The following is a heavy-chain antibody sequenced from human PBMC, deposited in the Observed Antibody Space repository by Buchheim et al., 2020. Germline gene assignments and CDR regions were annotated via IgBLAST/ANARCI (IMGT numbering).Heavy chain of an antibody. CDR1: GGSISSGDYY. V-gene: IGHV4-30-4*01. CDR3: AREWKYYYDSSGYGRERLDAFDI. D-gene: IGHD3-22*01. CDR2: IYYSGST. J-gene: IGHJ3*02. Sequence: QVQLQQWGAGLLKPSETLSLTCTVSGGSISSGDYYWSWIRQPPGKGLEWIGYIYYSGSTYYNPSLKSRVTISVDTSKNQFSLKLSSVTAADTAVYYCAREWKYYYDSSGYGRERLDAFDIWGQGT.